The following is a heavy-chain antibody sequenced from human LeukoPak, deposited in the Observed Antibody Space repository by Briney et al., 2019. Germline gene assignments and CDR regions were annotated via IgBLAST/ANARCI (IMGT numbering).Heavy chain of an antibody. CDR3: ARDRAVAVGYCYYGMDV. Sequence: GGSLRLSCAASGFTFSSYAMHWVRQAPGKGLEWVAVISYDGSNKYYADSVKGRFTISRDNSKNTLYLQMNSLRAEDTAVYYCARDRAVAVGYCYYGMDVWGQGTTVTVSS. CDR1: GFTFSSYA. V-gene: IGHV3-30-3*01. D-gene: IGHD6-19*01. CDR2: ISYDGSNK. J-gene: IGHJ6*02.